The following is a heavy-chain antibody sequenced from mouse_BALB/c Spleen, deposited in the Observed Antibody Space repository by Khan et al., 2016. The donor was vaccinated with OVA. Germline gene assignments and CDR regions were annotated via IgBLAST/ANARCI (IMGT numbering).Heavy chain of an antibody. D-gene: IGHD1-1*01. CDR1: GFTFSTYG. CDR2: ISTGGSYP. Sequence: EVELVESGGDLVKPGGSLKLSCAASGFTFSTYGMSWVRQTPDKRLEWVATISTGGSYPYYPDSVKGRFTISRDTAKNTLYLHISCLKSADTATFGCARLAYYYDSEGFAYWGQGTLVTVSA. J-gene: IGHJ3*01. CDR3: ARLAYYYDSEGFAY. V-gene: IGHV5-6*01.